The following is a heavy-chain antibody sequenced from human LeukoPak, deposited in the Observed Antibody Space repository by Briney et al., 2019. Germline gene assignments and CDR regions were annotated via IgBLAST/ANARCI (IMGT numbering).Heavy chain of an antibody. V-gene: IGHV4-30-2*01. CDR1: GASISSGVYS. CDR3: ARVAAGIGFFQH. D-gene: IGHD6-13*01. Sequence: SETLSLTCAVSGASISSGVYSWSWIRQPPGRGLEWIGNIHHSGSTYYNPSLKSRVTISADTSKNQLSLKLSSVTAADTAVYYCARVAAGIGFFQHWGQGTLVAVSS. J-gene: IGHJ1*01. CDR2: IHHSGST.